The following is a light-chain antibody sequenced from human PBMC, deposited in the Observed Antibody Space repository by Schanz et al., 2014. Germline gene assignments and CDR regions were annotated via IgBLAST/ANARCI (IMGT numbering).Light chain of an antibody. Sequence: EIVLTQSPGTLSLSPGERATLSCRASQSVTSYLAWYQHKPGQAPRLLIYGASTRATGIPARFSGSGSGTEFTLTISSLQSEDFAVYYCQQYDNWWTFGPGTKVEVK. V-gene: IGKV3-15*01. J-gene: IGKJ1*01. CDR1: QSVTSY. CDR3: QQYDNWWT. CDR2: GAS.